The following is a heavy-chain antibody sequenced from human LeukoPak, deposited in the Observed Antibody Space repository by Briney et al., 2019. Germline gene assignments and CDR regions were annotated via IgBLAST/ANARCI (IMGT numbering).Heavy chain of an antibody. CDR2: ISTSSTYI. V-gene: IGHV3-21*01. J-gene: IGHJ6*03. CDR3: ARELGGLYGDYYYYYYMDV. Sequence: GGSLRLSCAASGFTFSTYSMNWVRQAPGKGLEWVSSISTSSTYIYYADSVKGRFTISRDNAKNSLYLQMNSLRAEDTAVYYCARELGGLYGDYYYYYYMDVWGKGTTVTVSS. CDR1: GFTFSTYS. D-gene: IGHD4-17*01.